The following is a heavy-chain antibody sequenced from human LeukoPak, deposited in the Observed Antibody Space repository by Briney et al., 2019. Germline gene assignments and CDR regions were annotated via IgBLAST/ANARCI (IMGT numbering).Heavy chain of an antibody. Sequence: SETLSLTCAVSGGSISSGGYSWSWIRQPPGKGLEWIGYIYYSGSTYYNPSLKSRVTISVDTSKNQFSLRLSSVTAADTAVYYCARQVYSGTHYFDYWGQGTLVTVSS. J-gene: IGHJ4*02. D-gene: IGHD1-26*01. CDR1: GGSISSGGYS. V-gene: IGHV4-30-2*03. CDR2: IYYSGST. CDR3: ARQVYSGTHYFDY.